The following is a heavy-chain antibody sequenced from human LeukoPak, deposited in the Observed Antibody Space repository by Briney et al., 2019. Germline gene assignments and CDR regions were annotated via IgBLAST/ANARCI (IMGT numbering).Heavy chain of an antibody. CDR3: ASHSGGYAY. V-gene: IGHV4-30-4*07. D-gene: IGHD5-12*01. CDR1: GVSINNGGYS. J-gene: IGHJ4*02. Sequence: PSETLSLTCAVSGVSINNGGYSWSWIRQPPGKGLEWIGYVYDSENYHNPSLKSRVTISIDTSKNQFSLKLSSVTAADTAVYYCASHSGGYAYWGQGTLVTVSS. CDR2: VYDSEN.